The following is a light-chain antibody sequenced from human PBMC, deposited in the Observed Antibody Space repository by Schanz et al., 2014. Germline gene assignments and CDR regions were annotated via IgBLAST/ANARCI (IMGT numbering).Light chain of an antibody. CDR1: QSISTW. CDR3: QQYSSYVT. V-gene: IGKV1-5*01. Sequence: DIQMTQSPSTLSASVGDRVTITCRASQSISTWLAWYQQKPGKAPKVLIYDASNLESGVPSRFSGSGSGTEFTLTISSLQPDDFATYYCQQYSSYVTFGPGTKVNLK. CDR2: DAS. J-gene: IGKJ3*01.